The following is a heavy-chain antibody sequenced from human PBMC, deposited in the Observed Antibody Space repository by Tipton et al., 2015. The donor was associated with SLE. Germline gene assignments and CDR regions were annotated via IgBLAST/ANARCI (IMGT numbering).Heavy chain of an antibody. Sequence: TLSLTCAVYGGSFSGYYWSWIRQPPGRGLEWIGEINHSGSTNYNPSLKSRVTISVDTSKNQFSLKLSSVTAADTAVYYCARERGRTYYDFWSGPNWFDPWGQGTLVTVSS. D-gene: IGHD3-3*01. V-gene: IGHV4-34*01. CDR1: GGSFSGYY. CDR2: INHSGST. CDR3: ARERGRTYYDFWSGPNWFDP. J-gene: IGHJ5*02.